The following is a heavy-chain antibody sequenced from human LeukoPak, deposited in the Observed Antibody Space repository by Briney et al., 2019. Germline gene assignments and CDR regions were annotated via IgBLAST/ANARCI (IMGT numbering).Heavy chain of an antibody. V-gene: IGHV3-30*02. CDR2: IWYDGSNK. CDR3: AKDKVGYSSGRFDY. Sequence: GGSLRLSCAASGFTFSSYGMHWVRQAPGKGLEWVAVIWYDGSNKYYADSVKGRFTISRDNSKNTLYLQMNSLRAEDMALYYCAKDKVGYSSGRFDYWGQGTLVTVSS. CDR1: GFTFSSYG. D-gene: IGHD6-19*01. J-gene: IGHJ4*02.